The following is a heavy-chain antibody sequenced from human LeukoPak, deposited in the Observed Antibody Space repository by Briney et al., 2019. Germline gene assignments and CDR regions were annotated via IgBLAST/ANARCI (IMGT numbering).Heavy chain of an antibody. CDR3: ARGRFHHDSSGYSSFYY. D-gene: IGHD3-22*01. J-gene: IGHJ4*02. V-gene: IGHV3-23*01. CDR1: GFTFSSYA. Sequence: GGSLRLSCAASGFTFSSYAMSWVRQAPGKGLEWVSAISGSGGSTYYADSVKGRFTISRDNSKNTLYLQMNSLRGEDTAVYYCARGRFHHDSSGYSSFYYWGQGTLVTVSS. CDR2: ISGSGGST.